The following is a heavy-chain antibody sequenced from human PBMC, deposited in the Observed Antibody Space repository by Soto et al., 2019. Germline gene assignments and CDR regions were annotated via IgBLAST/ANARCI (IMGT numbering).Heavy chain of an antibody. J-gene: IGHJ5*02. CDR3: XXXXXXXXXXXXXXP. CDR1: GGSISSGGYY. V-gene: IGHV4-31*01. Sequence: QVQLQESGPGLVKPSQTLSLTCTVSGGSISSGGYYWSWIRQHPGKGLEWIGYIYYSGSTYYNPXXXXXXXXXXXXXXXXXXXXXXXXXXXXXXXXXXXXXXXXXXXXXXXXPWGQGTLVTVSS. CDR2: IYYSGST.